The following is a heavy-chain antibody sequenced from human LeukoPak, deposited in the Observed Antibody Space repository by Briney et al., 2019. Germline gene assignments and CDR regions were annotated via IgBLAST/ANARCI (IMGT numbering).Heavy chain of an antibody. Sequence: ASVKVSCKASGYTFTGYYMHWVRQAPGQGLEWMGWINPNSGGTNYAQKFQGRVTMTRDTSISTAYMELSRLRSDDTAVYYCARDRGRDGYRTNWFDPWGQGTPVTVSS. V-gene: IGHV1-2*02. CDR2: INPNSGGT. J-gene: IGHJ5*02. CDR3: ARDRGRDGYRTNWFDP. CDR1: GYTFTGYY. D-gene: IGHD5-24*01.